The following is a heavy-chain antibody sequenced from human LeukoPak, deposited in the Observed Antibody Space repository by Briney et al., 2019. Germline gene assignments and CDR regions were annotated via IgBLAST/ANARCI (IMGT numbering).Heavy chain of an antibody. CDR2: IYHSGST. V-gene: IGHV4-4*02. J-gene: IGHJ4*02. D-gene: IGHD3-10*01. CDR3: ARVRAGVFDY. Sequence: PSETLSLTCTVSGGSISSSNWWSWVRQPPGKGLEWIGEIYHSGSTYYNPSLKSRVTISVDTSKNQFSLKLSSVTAADTAVYYCARVRAGVFDYWGQGTLVTVSS. CDR1: GGSISSSNW.